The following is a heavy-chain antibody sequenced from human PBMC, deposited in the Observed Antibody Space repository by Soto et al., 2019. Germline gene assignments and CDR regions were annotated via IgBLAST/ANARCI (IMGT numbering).Heavy chain of an antibody. Sequence: SLRLSCAASGFTFSSYEMNWVRQAPGNGLEWVSYISSSGSTIYYADSVKGRFTISRDNAKNSLYLQMNSLRAEDTAVYYCARDPGKAPEEGYFDYWGQGTLVTVSS. CDR1: GFTFSSYE. D-gene: IGHD6-25*01. CDR3: ARDPGKAPEEGYFDY. CDR2: ISSSGSTI. V-gene: IGHV3-48*03. J-gene: IGHJ4*02.